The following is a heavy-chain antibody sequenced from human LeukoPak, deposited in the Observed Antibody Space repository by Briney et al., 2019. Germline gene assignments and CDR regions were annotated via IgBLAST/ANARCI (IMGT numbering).Heavy chain of an antibody. CDR1: GGPVSSDNW. J-gene: IGHJ4*02. Sequence: PSETLSLTCAVSGGPVSSDNWWSWVRQPPGKGLEWIGEIHHSGNTNYSPSLKSRVTISLDKSRNQFSLKLNAVTAADTAVYYCAKAGVWLPAVWGQGTLVTVSS. V-gene: IGHV4-4*02. CDR3: AKAGVWLPAV. D-gene: IGHD3-9*01. CDR2: IHHSGNT.